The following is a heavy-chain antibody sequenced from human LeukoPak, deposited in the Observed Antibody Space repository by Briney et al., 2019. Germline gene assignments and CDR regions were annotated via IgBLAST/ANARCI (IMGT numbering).Heavy chain of an antibody. V-gene: IGHV3-33*06. CDR2: IWYDGSNK. CDR3: AKDLDSGSFDY. J-gene: IGHJ4*02. Sequence: GGSLRLSCAASGFTFSSYGMHWVRQAPGKGLEWVAVIWYDGSNKYYADSVKGRFTISRDNSKNTLYLQMNSLRAEDTVVYYCAKDLDSGSFDYWGQGTLVTVSS. CDR1: GFTFSSYG. D-gene: IGHD1-26*01.